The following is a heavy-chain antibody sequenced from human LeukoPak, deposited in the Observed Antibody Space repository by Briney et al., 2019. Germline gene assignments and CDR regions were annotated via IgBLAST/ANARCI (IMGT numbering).Heavy chain of an antibody. J-gene: IGHJ6*03. Sequence: GASVKVSCKASGYTFTSYDINWVRQATGQGLEWMGWMNPNSGNTGYAQKFQGRVTITRNTSISTAYMELSSLRSEDTAVYYCAREVLDRSRPYYYYYYMDVWGKGTTVTVSS. CDR1: GYTFTSYD. D-gene: IGHD3-22*01. CDR3: AREVLDRSRPYYYYYYMDV. V-gene: IGHV1-8*03. CDR2: MNPNSGNT.